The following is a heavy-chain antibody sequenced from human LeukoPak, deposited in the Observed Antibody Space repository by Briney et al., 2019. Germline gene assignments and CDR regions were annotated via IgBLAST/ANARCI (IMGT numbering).Heavy chain of an antibody. V-gene: IGHV1-2*02. CDR2: INPNSGGT. CDR1: GYTFTDYY. D-gene: IGHD3-9*01. Sequence: ASVKVSCTASGYTFTDYYMHWVRQAPGQGLEWMGWINPNSGGTNYAQKFQDRVTMTRDTSISTAYMELSSLRSDDTAVYYCARYGLYYDILTGYPLVDYFDYWGQGTLVTVSS. J-gene: IGHJ4*02. CDR3: ARYGLYYDILTGYPLVDYFDY.